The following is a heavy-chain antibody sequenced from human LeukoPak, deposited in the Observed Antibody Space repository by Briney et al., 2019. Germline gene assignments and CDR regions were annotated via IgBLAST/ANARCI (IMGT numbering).Heavy chain of an antibody. CDR2: MYTTGST. J-gene: IGHJ5*02. V-gene: IGHV4-61*02. D-gene: IGHD1-14*01. CDR3: ARDTVWDGWFDP. CDR1: GGSISSGSYY. Sequence: SETLSLTCDVSGGSISSGSYYWSWIRQPAGKGLEWIGRMYTTGSTNYNPSLKSRVTISGDTSKNQFSLKLSSVTAADTAVYYCARDTVWDGWFDPWGQGTLVTVSS.